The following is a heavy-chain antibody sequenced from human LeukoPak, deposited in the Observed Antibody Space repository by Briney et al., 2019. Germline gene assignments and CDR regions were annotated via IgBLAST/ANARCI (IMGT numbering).Heavy chain of an antibody. V-gene: IGHV3-23*01. D-gene: IGHD5-18*01. CDR2: LSEGGDTA. J-gene: IGHJ4*02. CDR3: AFSPLGDNYGFPY. CDR1: GFTFSSYV. Sequence: PGRSLRLSCAGSGFTFSSYVMHWVRQAPGRGLEWVSGLSEGGDTAYYADSVKGRFTIYRDNSRDTLYLQVNSLRADDTALYYCAFSPLGDNYGFPYWGQGALVIVSS.